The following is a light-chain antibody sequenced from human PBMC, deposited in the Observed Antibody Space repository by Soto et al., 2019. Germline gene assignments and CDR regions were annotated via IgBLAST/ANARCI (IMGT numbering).Light chain of an antibody. V-gene: IGKV3-15*01. Sequence: EIVMTQSPATLSVSPGERATLSCRASQSVSSNLAWYQQKPGQAPRLLIYGASTRATGIPARFSGSGSGTEFTLTISRLQSEDFAVYYWQQYNNWPPHTFGGGTKVEIK. CDR3: QQYNNWPPHT. CDR1: QSVSSN. CDR2: GAS. J-gene: IGKJ4*01.